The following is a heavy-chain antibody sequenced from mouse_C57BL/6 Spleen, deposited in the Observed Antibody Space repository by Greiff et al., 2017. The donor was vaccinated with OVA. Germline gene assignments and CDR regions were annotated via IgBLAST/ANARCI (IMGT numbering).Heavy chain of an antibody. CDR3: ASRLRGDAMDY. V-gene: IGHV1-64*01. CDR1: GYTFTSYW. Sequence: QVQLQQPGAELVKPGASVKLSCKASGYTFTSYWMHWVKQRPGQGLEWIGMIHPNSGSTNYNEKFKSKATLTVDKSSSTAYMQLSSLTSEDSAVYYCASRLRGDAMDYWGQGTSVTVSS. CDR2: IHPNSGST. J-gene: IGHJ4*01.